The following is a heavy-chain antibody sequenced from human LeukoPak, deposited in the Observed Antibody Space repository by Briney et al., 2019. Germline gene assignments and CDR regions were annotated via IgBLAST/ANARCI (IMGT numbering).Heavy chain of an antibody. CDR1: GFTFSSYG. D-gene: IGHD2-21*02. J-gene: IGHJ3*02. CDR3: ARMVTTDAFDI. Sequence: GGSLRLSCAASGFTFSSYGMSWVRQAPGKGLEWVSAISGSGGSTYYADSVKGRFTISRDNAKNSLYLQMNSLRAEDTAVYYCARMVTTDAFDIWGQGTMVTVSS. CDR2: ISGSGGST. V-gene: IGHV3-23*01.